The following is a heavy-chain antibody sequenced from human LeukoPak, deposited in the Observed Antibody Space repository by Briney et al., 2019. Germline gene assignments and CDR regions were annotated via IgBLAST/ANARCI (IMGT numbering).Heavy chain of an antibody. D-gene: IGHD6-13*01. CDR2: IYSGGST. Sequence: GGSLRLSCAASGFTVSSNYMSWVRQAPGKGLEWVSVIYSGGSTYYADSVKGRFTISRDNSKNTLYLQMNSLRAEDTAVYYCASNNPGIAAAGSDYWGQGTLVTVSS. CDR1: GFTVSSNY. J-gene: IGHJ4*02. CDR3: ASNNPGIAAAGSDY. V-gene: IGHV3-53*01.